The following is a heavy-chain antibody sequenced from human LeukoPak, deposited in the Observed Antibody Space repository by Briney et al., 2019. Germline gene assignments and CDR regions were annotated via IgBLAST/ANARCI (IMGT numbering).Heavy chain of an antibody. V-gene: IGHV3-23*01. Sequence: GGTLRLSCAASGFTFTSYVMSWVRQAPGKGLEWVSTISGSSVTTYYADSVKGRFTISRDNSKNTLYLQMNSLRAEDTAVYYCAKRDYYGNYWGQGTLVTVSS. CDR2: ISGSSVTT. J-gene: IGHJ4*02. CDR1: GFTFTSYV. D-gene: IGHD3-10*01. CDR3: AKRDYYGNY.